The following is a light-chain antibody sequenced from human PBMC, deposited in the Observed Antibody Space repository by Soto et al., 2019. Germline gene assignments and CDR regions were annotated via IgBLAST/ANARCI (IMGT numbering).Light chain of an antibody. CDR2: AAS. V-gene: IGKV1-39*01. Sequence: DIQMTQSPSSLSASIGDRVTITCRASQSISIYLNWYQQKPGKAPKVLIYAASTLQGGVPSRFSGSGSGTDFTLTISNLQPEDFASYYCQQAYINPRKFGPGTKVDIK. J-gene: IGKJ1*01. CDR3: QQAYINPRK. CDR1: QSISIY.